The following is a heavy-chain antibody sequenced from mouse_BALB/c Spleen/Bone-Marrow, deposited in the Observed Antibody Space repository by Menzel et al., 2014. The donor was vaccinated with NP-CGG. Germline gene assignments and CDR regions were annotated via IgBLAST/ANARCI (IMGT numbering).Heavy chain of an antibody. CDR1: GFNIKDTY. CDR2: IDPANGNT. D-gene: IGHD2-14*01. J-gene: IGHJ4*01. CDR3: ARDYRYGYYAMDY. Sequence: EVQLVESGAELVKPGASVKLSCTASGFNIKDTYMHWVKQRPEQGLEWIGRIDPANGNTKYDPKFQGKATITADTSSNTAYLQLSSLTSEDTAVYYCARDYRYGYYAMDYWGQGTSVTVSS. V-gene: IGHV14-3*02.